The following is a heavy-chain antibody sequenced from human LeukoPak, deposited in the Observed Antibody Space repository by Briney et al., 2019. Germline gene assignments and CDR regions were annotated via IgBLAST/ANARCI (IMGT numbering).Heavy chain of an antibody. CDR1: GGTFSSYA. Sequence: SVKVSCKASGGTFSSYAISWVRQAPGQGLEWMGGIMPIFGTANYAQKFQGRVTITADESTSTAYMELSSLRSEDTAVYYCARTRGYYDILTGYLDYWGQGTLVTVSS. D-gene: IGHD3-9*01. V-gene: IGHV1-69*13. CDR2: IMPIFGTA. CDR3: ARTRGYYDILTGYLDY. J-gene: IGHJ4*02.